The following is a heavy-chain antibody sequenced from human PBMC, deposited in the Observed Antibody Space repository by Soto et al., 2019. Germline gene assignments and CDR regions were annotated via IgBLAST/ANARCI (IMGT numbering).Heavy chain of an antibody. CDR3: ARSIAVPSGHIDH. J-gene: IGHJ4*02. V-gene: IGHV4-59*01. CDR2: VYYTGST. D-gene: IGHD6-6*01. Sequence: QVQLQESGPGLVKPSETLSLTCRVSGGSMSGDYWSWVRLAPGKGLEWIGYVYYTGSTNYNPSLQSRVSSSVDTSNKHFSLSLSLVTAADTAVYFCARSIAVPSGHIDHWGQGIRVTISS. CDR1: GGSMSGDY.